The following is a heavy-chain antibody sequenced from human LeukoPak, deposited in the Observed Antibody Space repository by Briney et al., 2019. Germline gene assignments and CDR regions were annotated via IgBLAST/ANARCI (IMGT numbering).Heavy chain of an antibody. CDR1: DYSISSEYY. CDR3: ARVPGGWINWFDP. J-gene: IGHJ5*02. CDR2: IYHSGST. V-gene: IGHV4-38-2*02. Sequence: SETLSLTCTVSDYSISSEYYWGWIRQPPGKGLEWIGSIYHSGSTYYNPSLKSRVTISVDTSKNQFSLKLSSVTAADTAVYYCARVPGGWINWFDPWGQGTLVTVSS. D-gene: IGHD6-19*01.